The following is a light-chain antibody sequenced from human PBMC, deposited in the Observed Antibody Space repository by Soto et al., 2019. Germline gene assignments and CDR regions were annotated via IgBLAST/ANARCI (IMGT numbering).Light chain of an antibody. J-gene: IGLJ1*01. CDR3: CPSNSNEGD. CDR2: EVT. Sequence: TQTSSVSGSPGQSITIPFTGTSSDVCGYNFVSWYQQHTGKAPTRMIDEVTNRPSGVSDRFSTSMSANKASLTISGLQAEDEADYYCCPSNSNEGDFGNETKVTV. V-gene: IGLV2-14*01. CDR1: SSDVCGYNF.